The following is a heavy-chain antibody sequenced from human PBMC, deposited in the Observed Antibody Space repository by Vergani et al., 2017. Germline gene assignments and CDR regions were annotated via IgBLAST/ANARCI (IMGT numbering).Heavy chain of an antibody. Sequence: EVQLVESGGGLVQPGGSLRLSCAASGFTFSSYSMNWVRQAPGKGLEWVSYISSSSSTIYYADSVKGRFTISRDNAKNSLYLQMNSLRAEDTAVYYCARDGVGYYDSSGYYTNYYYYGMDVWGQGP. CDR3: ARDGVGYYDSSGYYTNYYYYGMDV. J-gene: IGHJ6*02. CDR2: ISSSSSTI. V-gene: IGHV3-48*01. D-gene: IGHD3-22*01. CDR1: GFTFSSYS.